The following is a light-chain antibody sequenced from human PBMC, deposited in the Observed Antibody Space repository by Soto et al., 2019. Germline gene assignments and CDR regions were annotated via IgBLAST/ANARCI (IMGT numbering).Light chain of an antibody. Sequence: QLVLTQPPSVSGAPGQRVTISCTGNSTNLGAGYDVHWYQHIPGSVPKLLIYSNTNRPSGVPDRFSGSKSCTSASLAISGLHDEDEGDYYCQSYDSGLSGPWVFGGGTKLTVL. CDR1: STNLGAGYD. V-gene: IGLV1-40*01. J-gene: IGLJ3*02. CDR3: QSYDSGLSGPWV. CDR2: SNT.